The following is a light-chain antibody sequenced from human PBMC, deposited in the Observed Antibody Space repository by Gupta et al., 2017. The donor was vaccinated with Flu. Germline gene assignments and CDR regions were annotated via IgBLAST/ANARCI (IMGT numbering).Light chain of an antibody. Sequence: QTVVTPEPSLPLSPVGPVTRNCASNTAPVTGGYYPNWLQQKPGQAPRPLIYSTTDKQSWTPTRLSGSILGGKATLTLXGXQPEDEXDYYCLLYFGGAQTWVFGGGTRVTVL. CDR1: TAPVTGGYY. CDR3: LLYFGGAQTWV. V-gene: IGLV7-43*01. J-gene: IGLJ3*02. CDR2: STT.